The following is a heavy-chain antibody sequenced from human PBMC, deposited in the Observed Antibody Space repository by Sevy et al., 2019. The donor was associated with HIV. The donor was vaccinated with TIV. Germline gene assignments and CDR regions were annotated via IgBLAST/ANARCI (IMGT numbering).Heavy chain of an antibody. CDR3: ARPHSSSSGYYYYGMDV. CDR2: IYPGDSDT. D-gene: IGHD6-6*01. J-gene: IGHJ6*02. CDR1: GYSFTSYW. Sequence: GESLKISCKGSGYSFTSYWIGWVRQMPGKGLEWMGIIYPGDSDTRYSPSFQGQVTISADKSISTAYLQWSSLKASDTAMYYCARPHSSSSGYYYYGMDVWGQGTTVTVSS. V-gene: IGHV5-51*01.